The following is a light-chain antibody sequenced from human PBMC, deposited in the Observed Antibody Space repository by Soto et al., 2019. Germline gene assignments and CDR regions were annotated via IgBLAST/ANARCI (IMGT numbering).Light chain of an antibody. CDR1: SSNIGSNY. CDR3: SSRDDSLRGVV. CDR2: KNN. V-gene: IGLV1-47*01. J-gene: IGLJ2*01. Sequence: QSVLTQPPSASGTPGQRITISCSGGSSNIGSNYVYWYQHLPGTAPKLLMYKNNQRPSGVPDRFSGSKSGTSASLAIDGLRSEDEDDYYCSSRDDSLRGVVFGGGTKVTVL.